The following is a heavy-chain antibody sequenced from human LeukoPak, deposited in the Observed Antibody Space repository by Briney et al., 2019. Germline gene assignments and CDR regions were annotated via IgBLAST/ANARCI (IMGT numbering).Heavy chain of an antibody. CDR3: AKDRNYYGSGTFDY. Sequence: GGSLRLSCAASGFTFSSYSMTWVRQAPGKGLEWVSSISSSSSYIYYADSVKGRFTISRDNAKNSLYLQMNSLRAEDTAVYYCAKDRNYYGSGTFDYWGQGTLVTVSS. V-gene: IGHV3-21*01. D-gene: IGHD3-10*01. CDR2: ISSSSSYI. CDR1: GFTFSSYS. J-gene: IGHJ4*02.